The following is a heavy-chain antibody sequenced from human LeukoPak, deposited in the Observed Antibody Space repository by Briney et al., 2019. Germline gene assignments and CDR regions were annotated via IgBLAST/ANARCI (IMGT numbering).Heavy chain of an antibody. V-gene: IGHV1-69*13. Sequence: GASVKVSCKASGGTFISYAISWVRQAPGQGLEWMGGIIPIFGTANYAQKFQGRVTITADESTSTAYMELSSLRSEDTAVYYCARAKKSYSGYDLSYFDYWGQGTLVTVSS. CDR1: GGTFISYA. CDR2: IIPIFGTA. D-gene: IGHD5-12*01. CDR3: ARAKKSYSGYDLSYFDY. J-gene: IGHJ4*02.